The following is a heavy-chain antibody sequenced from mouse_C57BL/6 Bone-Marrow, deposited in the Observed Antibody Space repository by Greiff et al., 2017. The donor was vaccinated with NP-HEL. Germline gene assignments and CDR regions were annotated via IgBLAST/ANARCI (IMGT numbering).Heavy chain of an antibody. D-gene: IGHD2-4*01. V-gene: IGHV5-15*01. Sequence: EVKVVESGGGLVQPGGSLKLSCAASGFTFSDYGMAWVRQAPRKGPEWVAFISNLAYSIYYADTVTGRFTISRENAKNTLYLEMSSLRSEDTAMYYCASHDYDGGGFAYWGQGTLVTVSA. CDR1: GFTFSDYG. CDR3: ASHDYDGGGFAY. J-gene: IGHJ3*01. CDR2: ISNLAYSI.